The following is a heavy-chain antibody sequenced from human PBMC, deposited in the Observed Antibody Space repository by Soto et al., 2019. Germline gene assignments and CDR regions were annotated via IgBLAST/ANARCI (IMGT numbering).Heavy chain of an antibody. D-gene: IGHD3-10*01. CDR1: GGSISSSSYY. CDR3: ARVSITMVRGPERGYGMDV. J-gene: IGHJ6*02. Sequence: ASETLSLTCTVSGGSISSSSYYWGWIRQPPGKGLEWIGSIYYSGSTYYNPSLKSRVTISVDTSKNQFSLKLSSVTAADTAVYYCARVSITMVRGPERGYGMDVWGQGTTVTVSS. V-gene: IGHV4-39*01. CDR2: IYYSGST.